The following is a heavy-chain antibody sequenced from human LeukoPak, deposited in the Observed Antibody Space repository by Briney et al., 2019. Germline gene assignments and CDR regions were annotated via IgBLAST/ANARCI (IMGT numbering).Heavy chain of an antibody. J-gene: IGHJ4*02. CDR2: INPSGGST. CDR1: GYTFTSYY. CDR3: ARATQSSGWPNFDY. D-gene: IGHD6-25*01. Sequence: ASVKVSCKASGYTFTSYYMHWVRQAPGQGLXXXXIINPSGGSTSYAQKFQGRVTMTRDTSTSTVYMELSSLRSEDTAVYYCARATQSSGWPNFDYWGQGTLVTVSS. V-gene: IGHV1-46*01.